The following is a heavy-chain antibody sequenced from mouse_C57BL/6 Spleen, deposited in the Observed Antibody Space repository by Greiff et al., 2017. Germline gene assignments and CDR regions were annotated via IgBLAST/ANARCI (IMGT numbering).Heavy chain of an antibody. CDR2: IDPETGGT. CDR3: TTGRRQLRLPLFDY. J-gene: IGHJ2*01. Sequence: VKLMESGAELVRPGASVTLSCKASGYTFTDYEMHWVKQTPVHGLEWIGAIDPETGGTAYNQKFKGKAILTADKSSSTAYMELRSLTSEYSAVYYCTTGRRQLRLPLFDYWGQGTTLTVSS. CDR1: GYTFTDYE. V-gene: IGHV1-15*01. D-gene: IGHD3-2*02.